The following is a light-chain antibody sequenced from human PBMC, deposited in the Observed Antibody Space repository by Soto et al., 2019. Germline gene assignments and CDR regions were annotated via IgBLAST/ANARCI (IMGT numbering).Light chain of an antibody. J-gene: IGKJ5*01. CDR2: GAS. Sequence: EIVMTQSPGTLSLSPGERATLSCRASQTITRSSLAWYQQKPGQGPRLLILGASIRATGVPDRFSASGSGTDFTLTISSLEPEDFAVYYCQQYVNSPITFGQGTRLEIK. CDR3: QQYVNSPIT. CDR1: QTITRSS. V-gene: IGKV3-20*01.